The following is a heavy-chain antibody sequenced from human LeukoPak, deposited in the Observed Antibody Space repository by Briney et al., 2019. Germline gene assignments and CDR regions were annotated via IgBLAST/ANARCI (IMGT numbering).Heavy chain of an antibody. CDR3: ARDRDYYGSGSYYGY. CDR2: ISSSGSTI. J-gene: IGHJ4*02. V-gene: IGHV3-11*01. D-gene: IGHD3-10*01. Sequence: GGSLRLSRAASGFTFSDYYMSWIRQAPGKGLEWVSYISSSGSTIYYADSVKGRFTISRDNAKNSLYLQMNSLRAEDTAVYYCARDRDYYGSGSYYGYWGQGTLVTVSS. CDR1: GFTFSDYY.